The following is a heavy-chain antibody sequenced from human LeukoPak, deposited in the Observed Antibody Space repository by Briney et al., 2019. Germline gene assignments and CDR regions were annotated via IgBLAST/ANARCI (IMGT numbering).Heavy chain of an antibody. V-gene: IGHV4-59*08. CDR1: GGSFSGYY. CDR2: IYYSGST. CDR3: ARRGYSSGGFDP. J-gene: IGHJ5*02. Sequence: SETLSLTCAVYGGSFSGYYWSWIRQPPGKGLEWIGYIYYSGSTNYNPSLKSRVTISVDTSKNQFSLKLSSVTAADTAVYYCARRGYSSGGFDPWGQGTLVTVSS. D-gene: IGHD6-19*01.